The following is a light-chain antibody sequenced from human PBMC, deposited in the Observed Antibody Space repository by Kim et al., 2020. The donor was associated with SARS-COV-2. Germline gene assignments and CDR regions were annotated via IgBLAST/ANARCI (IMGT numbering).Light chain of an antibody. CDR3: QSYDSSLSSWV. V-gene: IGLV1-40*01. Sequence: QRVTISCTGSSSNIGARYDVHWYQQLPGTAPKLLIYGNINRPSGVPDRFSGSKSGTSASLAITGLQAEDEADYYCQSYDSSLSSWVFGGGTQLTVL. J-gene: IGLJ3*02. CDR2: GNI. CDR1: SSNIGARYD.